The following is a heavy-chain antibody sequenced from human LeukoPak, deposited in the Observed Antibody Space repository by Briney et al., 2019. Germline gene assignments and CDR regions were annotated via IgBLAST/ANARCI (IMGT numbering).Heavy chain of an antibody. V-gene: IGHV1-69*04. CDR3: ASSEDSSGYVWEYYYYYYGMDV. CDR1: GGTFIIYA. D-gene: IGHD3-22*01. CDR2: IIPILGIA. Sequence: VASVKVSCKASGGTFIIYAISWVRQAPGQGLEWMGRIIPILGIANYAQKFQGRVTITADKSTSTAYMELSSLRSEDTAAYYCASSEDSSGYVWEYYYYYYGMDVWGQGTTVTVSS. J-gene: IGHJ6*02.